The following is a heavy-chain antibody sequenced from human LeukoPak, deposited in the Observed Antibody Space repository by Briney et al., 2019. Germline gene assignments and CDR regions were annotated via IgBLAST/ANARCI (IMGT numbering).Heavy chain of an antibody. V-gene: IGHV1-3*01. J-gene: IGHJ5*02. Sequence: GASVKVSCKASGYTFTSYAMHWVRQAPGQRLEWMGWINAGNGNTKYSQKFQGRVTITRDTSASTAYMELSSLRSEDTAVYYCARDREDGLLWFGESHWFDPWGQGTLVTVSS. CDR1: GYTFTSYA. CDR2: INAGNGNT. D-gene: IGHD3-10*01. CDR3: ARDREDGLLWFGESHWFDP.